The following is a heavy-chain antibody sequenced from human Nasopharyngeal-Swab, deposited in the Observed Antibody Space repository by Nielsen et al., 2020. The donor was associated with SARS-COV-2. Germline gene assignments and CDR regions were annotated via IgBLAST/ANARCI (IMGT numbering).Heavy chain of an antibody. CDR1: GFTFSSYS. V-gene: IGHV3-21*01. CDR2: ISSSSSYI. Sequence: GASLKISCAASGFTFSSYSMNWVRQAPGKGLEWVSSISSSSSYIYYADSVKGRFTISRDNAKNSLYLQMNSLRAEDTVVYYCARASGYDFGYYYGMDVWGQGTTVTVSS. CDR3: ARASGYDFGYYYGMDV. D-gene: IGHD5-12*01. J-gene: IGHJ6*02.